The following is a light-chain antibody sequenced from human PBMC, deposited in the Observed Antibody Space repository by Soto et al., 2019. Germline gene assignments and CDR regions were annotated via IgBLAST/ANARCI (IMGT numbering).Light chain of an antibody. J-gene: IGLJ3*02. CDR3: AAWDGSLQTWV. CDR1: SSNIGSNI. CDR2: TNN. Sequence: QSVLTQPPSASGTPGQRVTISCSGSSSNIGSNIVNWYQQLPGTAPKIRIYTNNQRPSGVPDRFSDSKSGTSASLAISGLQSEDEADYYCAAWDGSLQTWVFGGGTKLTVL. V-gene: IGLV1-44*01.